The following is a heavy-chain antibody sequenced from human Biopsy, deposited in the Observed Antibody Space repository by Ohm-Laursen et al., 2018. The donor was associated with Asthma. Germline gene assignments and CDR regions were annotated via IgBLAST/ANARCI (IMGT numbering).Heavy chain of an antibody. Sequence: GTLFLTCTVSGGSINNFYWSRIRQPPGKGLESIGHVYYSGSTNYNPSLKSRVTISVDASKNQFSLKLTSVTAADTAVYYCARGVDRVTGLLDHFDSWGQGTLVTVSS. CDR1: GGSINNFY. CDR3: ARGVDRVTGLLDHFDS. D-gene: IGHD2-21*02. J-gene: IGHJ4*02. V-gene: IGHV4-59*01. CDR2: VYYSGST.